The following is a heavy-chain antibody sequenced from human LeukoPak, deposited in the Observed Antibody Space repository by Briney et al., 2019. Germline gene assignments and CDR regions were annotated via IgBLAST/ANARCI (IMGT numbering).Heavy chain of an antibody. J-gene: IGHJ3*02. D-gene: IGHD3-3*01. Sequence: GGSLRLSCAASGFTFSSYGMHWVRQAPGKGLEWVAVISYDGSNKYYADSVKGRFTISRDNSKNTLYLQMNSLRAEDTAVYYCANPKVVLRFLEWSPDAFDIWGQGTMVTVSS. CDR1: GFTFSSYG. CDR3: ANPKVVLRFLEWSPDAFDI. V-gene: IGHV3-30*18. CDR2: ISYDGSNK.